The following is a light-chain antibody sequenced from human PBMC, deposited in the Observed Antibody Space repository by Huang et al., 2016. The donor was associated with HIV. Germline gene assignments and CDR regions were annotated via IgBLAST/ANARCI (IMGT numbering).Light chain of an antibody. CDR3: QQYNNWPPLT. CDR2: RAS. J-gene: IGKJ4*01. Sequence: EVVMTQSPNTLSVSPGERAPLSFRASQSISSNLACYQQKPGQAPRLLIYRASARAAGVPARFSGSGSGTEFTLTISSLQSEDFAIYYCQQYNNWPPLTFGGGTKVEI. CDR1: QSISSN. V-gene: IGKV3-15*01.